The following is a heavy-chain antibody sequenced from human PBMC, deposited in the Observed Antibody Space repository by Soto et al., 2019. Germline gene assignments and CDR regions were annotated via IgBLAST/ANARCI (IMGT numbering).Heavy chain of an antibody. Sequence: GESLKISCKGSGYSFTSYWIGWVRQMPGKGLEWMGIIYPGDSDTRYSPSFQGQVTISADKSISTAYLQWSSLKASDTAMYYCASRVWGSYRQFGGGDYWGQGTLVTVSS. CDR1: GYSFTSYW. J-gene: IGHJ4*02. CDR3: ASRVWGSYRQFGGGDY. D-gene: IGHD3-16*02. CDR2: IYPGDSDT. V-gene: IGHV5-51*01.